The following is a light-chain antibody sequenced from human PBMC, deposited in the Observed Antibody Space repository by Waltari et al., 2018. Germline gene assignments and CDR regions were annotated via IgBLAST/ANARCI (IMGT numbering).Light chain of an antibody. J-gene: IGLJ2*01. CDR1: SSNIRINT. V-gene: IGLV1-44*01. CDR2: RNN. Sequence: QSVLAQPPSTSGTPGQRVTIPCSGSSSNIRINTVNWYQQFPAAAPRLLIYRNNQRPSGVPERFSGSKSGTSASLAISGLQSEDEADYYCASWDDNLIGAVFGGGTKLTVL. CDR3: ASWDDNLIGAV.